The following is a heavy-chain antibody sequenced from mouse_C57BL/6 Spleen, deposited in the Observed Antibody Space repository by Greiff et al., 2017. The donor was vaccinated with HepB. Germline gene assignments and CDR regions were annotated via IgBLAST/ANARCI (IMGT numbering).Heavy chain of an antibody. D-gene: IGHD2-2*01. V-gene: IGHV1-61*01. CDR1: GYTFTSYW. CDR3: ARWGYDDYAMDY. J-gene: IGHJ4*01. CDR2: IYPSDSET. Sequence: VQLQQPGAELVRPGSSVKLSCKASGYTFTSYWMDWVKQRPGQGLEWIGNIYPSDSETHYNQKFKDKATLTVDKSSSTAYMQLSSLTSEDSAVYYCARWGYDDYAMDYWGQGTSVTVSS.